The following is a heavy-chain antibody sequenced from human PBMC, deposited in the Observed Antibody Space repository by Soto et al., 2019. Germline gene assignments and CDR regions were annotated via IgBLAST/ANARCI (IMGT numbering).Heavy chain of an antibody. V-gene: IGHV4-39*02. CDR3: AREVYSSTYYYYGMDV. Sequence: SETLSLTCTVSGGSISSSSYYWGWIRQPPGKGLEWIGSIYYSGSTYYNPSLKSRVTISVDTSKNQFSLKLSSVTAADTAVYYCAREVYSSTYYYYGMDVWGQGTTVTVSS. CDR2: IYYSGST. J-gene: IGHJ6*02. CDR1: GGSISSSSYY. D-gene: IGHD6-13*01.